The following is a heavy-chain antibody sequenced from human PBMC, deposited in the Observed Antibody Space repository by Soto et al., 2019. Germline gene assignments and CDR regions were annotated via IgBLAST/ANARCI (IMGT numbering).Heavy chain of an antibody. Sequence: GGSLRLSCAASGFTFSSYAMHWVRQAPGKGLEWVAVISYDGSNKYYADSVKGRFTISRDNSKNTLYLQMNSLRAEDTAVYYCARDEIVVVVAAIKYYFDYWGQGTLVTVSS. D-gene: IGHD2-15*01. CDR1: GFTFSSYA. V-gene: IGHV3-30-3*01. J-gene: IGHJ4*02. CDR2: ISYDGSNK. CDR3: ARDEIVVVVAAIKYYFDY.